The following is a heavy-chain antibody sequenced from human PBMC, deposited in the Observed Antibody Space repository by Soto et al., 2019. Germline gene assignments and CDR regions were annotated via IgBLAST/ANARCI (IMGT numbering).Heavy chain of an antibody. Sequence: GGSLRLSCAASGITFNNYAMHWVRQAPGKGLEWVAIISYDRSENYQADSVKGRFTVSRDNSKDTLYLQMDSLRTEDTAVYYCARAFRPTYNTYPMDVWGQGTTVTVSS. CDR3: ARAFRPTYNTYPMDV. J-gene: IGHJ6*02. V-gene: IGHV3-30*03. D-gene: IGHD1-1*01. CDR1: GITFNNYA. CDR2: ISYDRSEN.